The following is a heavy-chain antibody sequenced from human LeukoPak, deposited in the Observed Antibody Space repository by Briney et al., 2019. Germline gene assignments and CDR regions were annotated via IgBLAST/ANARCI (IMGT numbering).Heavy chain of an antibody. CDR3: ARRDMAALTAYAFDI. Sequence: SETLSLTCTVSGGSISSSSYYWGWIRQPPGKGLEWIGSIYYSGSTYYNPSLNSRVTISVDTSKNQFSLKLRSVTAADTAVYYCARRDMAALTAYAFDIWGQGTMVTVSS. J-gene: IGHJ3*02. CDR2: IYYSGST. D-gene: IGHD1-14*01. CDR1: GGSISSSSYY. V-gene: IGHV4-39*01.